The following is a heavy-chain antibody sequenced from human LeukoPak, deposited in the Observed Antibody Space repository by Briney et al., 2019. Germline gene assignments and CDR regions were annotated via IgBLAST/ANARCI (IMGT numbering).Heavy chain of an antibody. J-gene: IGHJ4*02. D-gene: IGHD1-14*01. CDR1: GYSISSGYY. Sequence: SETLSLTCTVSGYSISSGYYWGWIRQPPGKGLEWIGSIYHSGSTYYNPSLKSRVTISVDTSKNQFSLKLSSVTAADTAVYYCAGEVDNPFDYWGQGTLVTVSS. V-gene: IGHV4-38-2*02. CDR2: IYHSGST. CDR3: AGEVDNPFDY.